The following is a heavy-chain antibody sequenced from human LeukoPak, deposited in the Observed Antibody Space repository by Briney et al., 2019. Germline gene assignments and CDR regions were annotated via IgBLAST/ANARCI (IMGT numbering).Heavy chain of an antibody. D-gene: IGHD1-14*01. CDR3: ARVRIKLSGRPGAFDI. CDR1: GGSISSYY. V-gene: IGHV4-59*01. Sequence: PSETLSLTCTVSGGSISSYYWSWIRQPPGKGLEWIGYIYYSGSTNYNPSLKSRVTISVDTSKNQFSLKLSSVTAADTAVYYCARVRIKLSGRPGAFDIWGQGTMVTVSS. CDR2: IYYSGST. J-gene: IGHJ3*02.